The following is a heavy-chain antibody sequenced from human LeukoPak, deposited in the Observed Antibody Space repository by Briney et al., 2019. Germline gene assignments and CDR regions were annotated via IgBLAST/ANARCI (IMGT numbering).Heavy chain of an antibody. Sequence: SETLSLTCTVSGGSISSRNYYWGWIRQPPGKGLEWIGSMDYSGTTYYNPSLKSRVTISVDTSKNQFSLKLSSVIVADTAVFFCARQRASSWYNFDYWGQGTLVTVSS. J-gene: IGHJ4*02. V-gene: IGHV4-39*01. CDR1: GGSISSRNYY. CDR3: ARQRASSWYNFDY. D-gene: IGHD6-13*01. CDR2: MDYSGTT.